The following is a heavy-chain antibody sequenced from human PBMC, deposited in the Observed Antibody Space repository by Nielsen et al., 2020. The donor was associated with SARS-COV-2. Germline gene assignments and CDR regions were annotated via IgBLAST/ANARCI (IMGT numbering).Heavy chain of an antibody. Sequence: GESLKISCAASGFTFSNFAMHWVRQAPGKGLEWVSTIGGSGGGTYYADSLKGRFTISRDNSKNTLYLQMNSLGADDTAIYYCTRRVAGGTMDVWGQGTTVTVSS. CDR2: IGGSGGGT. J-gene: IGHJ6*02. D-gene: IGHD6-19*01. V-gene: IGHV3-23*01. CDR1: GFTFSNFA. CDR3: TRRVAGGTMDV.